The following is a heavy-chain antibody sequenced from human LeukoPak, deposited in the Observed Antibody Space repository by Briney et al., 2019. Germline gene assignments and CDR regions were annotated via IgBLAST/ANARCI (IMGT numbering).Heavy chain of an antibody. Sequence: GASVKVSCKASGYTFTSYYMHWVRQAPGQGLEWMGIINPSGGSTSYAQKFQGRVTMTRDMSTSTVYMELSRLRSDDTAVYYCAIPYYDFWSGYYIKEPHGLLKENRTLDYWGQGTLVTVSS. D-gene: IGHD3-3*01. CDR1: GYTFTSYY. CDR2: INPSGGST. J-gene: IGHJ4*02. V-gene: IGHV1-46*01. CDR3: AIPYYDFWSGYYIKEPHGLLKENRTLDY.